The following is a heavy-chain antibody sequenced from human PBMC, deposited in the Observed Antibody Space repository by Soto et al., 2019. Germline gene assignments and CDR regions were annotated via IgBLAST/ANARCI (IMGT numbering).Heavy chain of an antibody. D-gene: IGHD3-22*01. CDR1: GGTFSSYA. Sequence: SVKVSCKASGGTFSSYAISWVRQAPGQGLGWMGGIIPIFGTANYAQKFQGRVTITADESTSTAYMELSSLRSEDTAVYYCARENWKLYYYDSSGYYPGDIWGQGTMVTVSS. CDR3: ARENWKLYYYDSSGYYPGDI. J-gene: IGHJ3*02. V-gene: IGHV1-69*13. CDR2: IIPIFGTA.